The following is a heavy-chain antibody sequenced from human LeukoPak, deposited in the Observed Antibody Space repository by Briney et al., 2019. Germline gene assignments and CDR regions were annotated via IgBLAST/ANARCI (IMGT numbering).Heavy chain of an antibody. Sequence: ASVKVSCKASGYTFMSYGISWVRQAPGQGLERMRCISGYDGNTNYAQKLQGRVAMTRDTSTNTAYMDLRSLRSDDTAVYYCARDDGYSYRKGVDRFDYWGQGTLVTVSS. CDR1: GYTFMSYG. D-gene: IGHD5-18*01. CDR3: ARDDGYSYRKGVDRFDY. J-gene: IGHJ4*02. CDR2: ISGYDGNT. V-gene: IGHV1-18*01.